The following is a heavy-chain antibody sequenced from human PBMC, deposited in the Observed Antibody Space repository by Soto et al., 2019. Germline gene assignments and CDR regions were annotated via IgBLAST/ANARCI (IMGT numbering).Heavy chain of an antibody. Sequence: GGSLRLSCAASGFTFSSYGMHWVRQAPGKGLEWVAVISYDGSNKYYADSVKGRFTISRDNSKNTLYLQMNSLRAEDTAVYYCAKDDIVLMVYAPTPRMDVWGQGTTVTVSS. V-gene: IGHV3-30*18. CDR2: ISYDGSNK. J-gene: IGHJ6*02. CDR1: GFTFSSYG. CDR3: AKDDIVLMVYAPTPRMDV. D-gene: IGHD2-8*01.